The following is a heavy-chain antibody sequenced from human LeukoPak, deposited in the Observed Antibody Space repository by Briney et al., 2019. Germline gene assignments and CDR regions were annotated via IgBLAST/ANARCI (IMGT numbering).Heavy chain of an antibody. D-gene: IGHD5-24*01. V-gene: IGHV3-30*02. J-gene: IGHJ4*02. CDR1: GFTFSSYG. CDR2: IRYDGSNK. Sequence: GGSLTLSCAASGFTFSSYGMHWVRQAPGKGLEWVAFIRYDGSNKYYADSVKGRFTISRDNSKNTLYLQMNSLRAEDTAVYYCAKGLEMATTLDYWGQGTLVTVSS. CDR3: AKGLEMATTLDY.